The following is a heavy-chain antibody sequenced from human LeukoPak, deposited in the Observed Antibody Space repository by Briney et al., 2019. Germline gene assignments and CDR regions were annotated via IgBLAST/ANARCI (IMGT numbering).Heavy chain of an antibody. J-gene: IGHJ4*02. CDR2: ISYDGSNK. V-gene: IGHV3-30*18. D-gene: IGHD1-26*01. CDR1: GFTFSSYG. Sequence: PGGSLRLSCAASGFTFSSYGMHWVRQAPGKGLEWVAVISYDGSNKYYADSVKGRFTISRDNSKNTLYLQMNSLRAEDTAVYYCAKEGAYSGSYYGFDYWGQGTLVTVSS. CDR3: AKEGAYSGSYYGFDY.